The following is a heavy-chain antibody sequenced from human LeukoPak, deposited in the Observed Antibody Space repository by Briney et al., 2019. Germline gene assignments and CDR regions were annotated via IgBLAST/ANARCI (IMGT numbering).Heavy chain of an antibody. CDR2: ISSSSSYI. CDR3: ARTYYYDSSGYSDPPSPDNWFDP. CDR1: GFTFSSYS. J-gene: IGHJ5*02. V-gene: IGHV3-21*01. D-gene: IGHD3-22*01. Sequence: GGSLRLSCAASGFTFSSYSMNWVRQAPGKGLEWVSSISSSSSYIYYADSVKGRFTISRDNAKNSLYLQMNSLRAEDTAVYYCARTYYYDSSGYSDPPSPDNWFDPWGQGTLVTVSS.